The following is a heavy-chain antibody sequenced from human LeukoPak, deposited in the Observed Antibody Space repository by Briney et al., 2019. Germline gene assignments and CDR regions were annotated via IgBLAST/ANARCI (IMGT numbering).Heavy chain of an antibody. CDR1: GFTFSNYA. Sequence: GGSLRLSCAASGFTFSNYAMSWVRQAPGKGLEWVSSISSSSSYIYYADSVKGRFTISRDNAKNSLYLQMNSLRAEDTAVYYCAREDSGIATVDYWGQGTLVTVSS. CDR3: AREDSGIATVDY. V-gene: IGHV3-21*01. J-gene: IGHJ4*02. CDR2: ISSSSSYI. D-gene: IGHD6-25*01.